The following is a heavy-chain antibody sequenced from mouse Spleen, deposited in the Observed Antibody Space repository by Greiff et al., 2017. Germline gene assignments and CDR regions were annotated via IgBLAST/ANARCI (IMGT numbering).Heavy chain of an antibody. CDR2: IDPSDSYT. CDR1: GYTFTSYW. Sequence: VQLQQPGAELVRPGTSVKLSCKASGYTFTSYWMHWVKQRPGQGLEWIGVIDPSDSYTNYNQKFKGKATLTVDTSSSTAYMQLSSLTSEDSAVYYCFSSYYGNTWFAYWGQGTLVTVSA. J-gene: IGHJ3*01. CDR3: FSSYYGNTWFAY. V-gene: IGHV1-59*01. D-gene: IGHD2-10*01.